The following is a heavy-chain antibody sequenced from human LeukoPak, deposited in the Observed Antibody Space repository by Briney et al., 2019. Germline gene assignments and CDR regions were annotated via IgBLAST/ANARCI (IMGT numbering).Heavy chain of an antibody. CDR3: AKLPEEHLNLDY. Sequence: GGSLRLSCAASGFTFSSCAMSWVRKAPGPGLERVSVISGSGGSIYYGDSLKGRFSISRDNSKNMLYLQMNSLRVEDTAVYYCAKLPEEHLNLDYWGQGTLVTVSS. J-gene: IGHJ4*02. V-gene: IGHV3-23*01. CDR1: GFTFSSCA. CDR2: ISGSGGSI. D-gene: IGHD1-14*01.